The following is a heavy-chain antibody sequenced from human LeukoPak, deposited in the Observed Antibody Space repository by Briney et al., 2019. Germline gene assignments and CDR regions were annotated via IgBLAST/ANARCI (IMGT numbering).Heavy chain of an antibody. CDR3: ARLSYSIFGVVRRDYYYYMDV. V-gene: IGHV4-4*07. CDR1: GGSISSYY. Sequence: SETLSLTCTVSGGSISSYYWSWIRQPAGKGLEWIGRICTSGSTNYNPSLKSRVTMSVDTSKNQFSLKLSSVTAADTAVYYCARLSYSIFGVVRRDYYYYMDVWGKGTTVTVSS. CDR2: ICTSGST. J-gene: IGHJ6*03. D-gene: IGHD3-3*01.